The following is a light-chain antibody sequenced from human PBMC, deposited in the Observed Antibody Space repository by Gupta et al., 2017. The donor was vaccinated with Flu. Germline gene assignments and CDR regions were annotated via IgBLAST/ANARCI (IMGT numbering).Light chain of an antibody. CDR1: ALPNQF. CDR2: KDS. CDR3: QSADSTETYVV. Sequence: SYELTQPPSVSVSPGQTARITCPGDALPNQFAYWYQQKPGQAPVLVIRKDSERPSGISERFSGSTSGTTVTLTISAVQAEDEADYYCQSADSTETYVVFGGGTKLTVL. J-gene: IGLJ2*01. V-gene: IGLV3-25*03.